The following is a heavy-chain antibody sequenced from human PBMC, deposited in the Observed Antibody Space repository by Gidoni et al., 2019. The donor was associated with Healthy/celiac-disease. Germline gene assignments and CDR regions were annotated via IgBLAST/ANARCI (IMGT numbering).Heavy chain of an antibody. CDR1: GFTFSSYA. V-gene: IGHV3-23*01. CDR2: ISGSGGST. J-gene: IGHJ4*02. Sequence: EVQLLESGGGLVQPGGSLRLSCAASGFTFSSYAMSWVRQAPGKGLEWVSAISGSGGSTYYADSVKGRFTISRDNSNNTLYLQMNSLRAEDTAVYYCAKDPWGYPTSDNFDYWGQGTLVTVSS. D-gene: IGHD5-12*01. CDR3: AKDPWGYPTSDNFDY.